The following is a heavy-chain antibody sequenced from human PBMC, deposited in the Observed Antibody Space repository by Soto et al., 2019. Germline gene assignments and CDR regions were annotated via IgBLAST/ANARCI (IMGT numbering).Heavy chain of an antibody. D-gene: IGHD5-12*01. V-gene: IGHV1-69*13. CDR1: GGTFSSYA. J-gene: IGHJ6*02. Sequence: GASVTVSCKASGGTFSSYAISWVRQAPGQGLEWMGGIIPIFGTANYAQKFQGRVTITADESTSTAYMELSSLRSEDTAVYYCARGMAEGGYEGDYYYGMDVWGQGTTVTVSS. CDR2: IIPIFGTA. CDR3: ARGMAEGGYEGDYYYGMDV.